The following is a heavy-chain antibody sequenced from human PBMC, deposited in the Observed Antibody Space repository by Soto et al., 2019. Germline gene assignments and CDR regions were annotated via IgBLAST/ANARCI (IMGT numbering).Heavy chain of an antibody. CDR2: IYYSGST. J-gene: IGHJ6*03. D-gene: IGHD3-10*01. CDR3: ARQAWFGELLSYYYYYMDV. CDR1: GGSISSSSYY. V-gene: IGHV4-39*01. Sequence: SETLSLTCTVSGGSISSSSYYWGWIRQPPGKGLEWIGSIYYSGSTYYNPSLKSRVTISVDTSKNQFSLKLSSVTAADTAVYYCARQAWFGELLSYYYYYMDVWGKGTTVTVSS.